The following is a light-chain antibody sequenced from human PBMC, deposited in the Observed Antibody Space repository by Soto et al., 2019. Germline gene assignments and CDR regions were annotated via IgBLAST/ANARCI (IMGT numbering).Light chain of an antibody. CDR1: QSIDQW. J-gene: IGKJ1*01. CDR2: KAS. CDR3: QHYDGNSPWT. Sequence: DVQMTQSPSTLSASIGDRVTITCRASQSIDQWLAWFQQKPGKAPKVLIYKASTLQSGIPSRFSASGSGTEFTLTISSMQADDFASYYCQHYDGNSPWTFGQGNKVEI. V-gene: IGKV1-5*03.